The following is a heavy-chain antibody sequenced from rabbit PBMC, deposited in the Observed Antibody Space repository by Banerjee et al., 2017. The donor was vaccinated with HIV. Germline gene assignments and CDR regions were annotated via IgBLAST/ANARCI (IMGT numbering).Heavy chain of an antibody. D-gene: IGHD4-1*01. V-gene: IGHV1S45*01. CDR3: ARDLTGVICWNFGW. CDR2: IYGGSSSST. CDR1: GFDLSGHLY. Sequence: QEQLEESGGDLVKPGASLTLTCKASGFDLSGHLYMCWVRQAPGKGLEWIGCIYGGSSSSTNYASWAKGRFTISKPSSTTVTLQMTSLTVADTAMYWCARDLTGVICWNFGWRGQGTLVTVS. J-gene: IGHJ6*01.